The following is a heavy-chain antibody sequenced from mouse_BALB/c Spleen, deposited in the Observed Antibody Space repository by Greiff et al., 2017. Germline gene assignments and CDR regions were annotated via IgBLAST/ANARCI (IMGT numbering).Heavy chain of an antibody. CDR3: ASGTTGYWYFDV. CDR2: ISYSGST. Sequence: EVKLVESGPGLVKPSQSLSLTCTVTGYSITSDYAWNWIRQFPGNKLEWMGYISYSGSTSYNPSLKSRISITRDTSKNQFFLQLNSVTTEDTATYYCASGTTGYWYFDVWGAGTTVTVSS. V-gene: IGHV3-2*02. D-gene: IGHD1-1*01. CDR1: GYSITSDYA. J-gene: IGHJ1*01.